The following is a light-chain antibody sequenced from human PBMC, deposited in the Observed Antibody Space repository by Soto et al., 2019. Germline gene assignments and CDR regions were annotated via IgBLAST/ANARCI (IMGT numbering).Light chain of an antibody. CDR3: QQYDNWPIT. V-gene: IGKV3-15*01. J-gene: IGKJ5*01. CDR1: QTVSSN. Sequence: VMTQSADTLSVSPGESATLSCRASQTVSSNLAWYQQKPGQAPRLLIDGTFTRATGVPARFSASGSGTEFTLTISSLRSEDFAVYYCQQYDNWPITFGQGTRLEI. CDR2: GTF.